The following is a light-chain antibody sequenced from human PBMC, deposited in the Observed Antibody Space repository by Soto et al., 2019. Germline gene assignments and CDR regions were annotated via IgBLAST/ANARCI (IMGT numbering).Light chain of an antibody. Sequence: DIVLTQSPGTLSVSPGERATLSCRASQSVRSSFLAWYQQTPGQAPSLLIYGASTRATGIPARFSGSGSGTDFTLTISSLEPEDSAVYYCQQRNIWPPVTFGQGTRLEIK. CDR2: GAS. V-gene: IGKV3D-20*02. J-gene: IGKJ5*01. CDR3: QQRNIWPPVT. CDR1: QSVRSSF.